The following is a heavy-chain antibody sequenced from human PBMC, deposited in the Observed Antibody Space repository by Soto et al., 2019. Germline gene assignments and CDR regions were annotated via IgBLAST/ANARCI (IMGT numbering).Heavy chain of an antibody. CDR1: GFTFRSYW. CDR3: ARRANAGNEGTRQ. V-gene: IGHV3-7*05. Sequence: EGQLVESGGGLVQPGGSLRLSCQVSGFTFRSYWMTWVRRAPGKGLEWVANINLDGSEKYYVDAVKGRFTISRDNAKNSLPLDLRELKGNDKALYFCARRANAGNEGTRQWGPGTLVNVPS. J-gene: IGHJ4*02. D-gene: IGHD1-1*01. CDR2: INLDGSEK.